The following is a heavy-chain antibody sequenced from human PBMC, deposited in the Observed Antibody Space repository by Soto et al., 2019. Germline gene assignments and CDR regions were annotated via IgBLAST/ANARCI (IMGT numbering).Heavy chain of an antibody. J-gene: IGHJ5*02. CDR3: AKNGCGGDCYSSVAGNWFDP. Sequence: PGGSLRLSCVASGFTFSGNVMSWVRQAPGKGLEWISIISGSGGSTYYADPVKGRFTISRDNSNNTLYLQMHSLTAADTAVYYCAKNGCGGDCYSSVAGNWFDPWGQGTLVTVSS. CDR2: ISGSGGST. D-gene: IGHD2-21*02. V-gene: IGHV3-23*01. CDR1: GFTFSGNV.